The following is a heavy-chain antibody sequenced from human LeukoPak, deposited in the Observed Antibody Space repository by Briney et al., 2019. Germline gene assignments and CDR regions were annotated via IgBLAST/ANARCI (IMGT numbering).Heavy chain of an antibody. CDR1: GYTFTSYD. V-gene: IGHV1-18*01. CDR3: ARVVKGYYDILTGYCLFDY. CDR2: ISAYNGNT. D-gene: IGHD3-9*01. Sequence: ASVKVSCKASGYTFTSYDINWVRQAPGQGLEWMGWISAYNGNTNYAQKLQGRVTMTTDTSTSTAYMELRSLRSDDTAVYYCARVVKGYYDILTGYCLFDYWGQGTLVTVSS. J-gene: IGHJ4*02.